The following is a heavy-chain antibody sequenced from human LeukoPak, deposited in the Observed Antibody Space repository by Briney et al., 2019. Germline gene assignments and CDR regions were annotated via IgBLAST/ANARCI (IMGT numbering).Heavy chain of an antibody. CDR2: ISERGGST. V-gene: IGHV3-23*01. CDR1: GFTFSTYA. Sequence: PGGSLRLSCTASGFTFSTYAMSWVRQAPGKGLEWVSGISERGGSTNYADSVKGRFIISRDTSKNTVYLQMNSLRVEDTAVYFCAKRGIVIRAVIIIGFHKEAYYFDYWGQGILVTVSS. D-gene: IGHD3-10*01. CDR3: AKRGIVIRAVIIIGFHKEAYYFDY. J-gene: IGHJ4*02.